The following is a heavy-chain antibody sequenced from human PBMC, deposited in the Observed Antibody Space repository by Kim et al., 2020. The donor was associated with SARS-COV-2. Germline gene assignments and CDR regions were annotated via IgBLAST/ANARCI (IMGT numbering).Heavy chain of an antibody. Sequence: SETLSLTYTVSGGSIRSGGYYWTWIRQHPGRGLEWIGYIYYSGRTNYNPSLKSRVTLSVDTSKNQFSLKLSSVTAADTAVYFCARGDSGYDANFDYWGQGTLVTVSS. CDR3: ARGDSGYDANFDY. J-gene: IGHJ4*02. CDR2: IYYSGRT. V-gene: IGHV4-31*03. CDR1: GGSIRSGGYY. D-gene: IGHD5-12*01.